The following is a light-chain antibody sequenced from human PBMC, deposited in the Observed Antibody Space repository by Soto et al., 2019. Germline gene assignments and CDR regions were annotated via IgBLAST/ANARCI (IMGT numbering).Light chain of an antibody. CDR2: GNS. CDR3: QSYDSSLSRRAHVV. CDR1: SSNIGAGYD. J-gene: IGLJ2*01. V-gene: IGLV1-40*01. Sequence: QSVLTQPPSVSGAPGQRVTISCTGSSSNIGAGYDVHWYQQLPGTAPKLLIYGNSNRPSGVPDRFSGSKSGTSASLAITGLQAEDEADYYCQSYDSSLSRRAHVVFGGGTKLTVL.